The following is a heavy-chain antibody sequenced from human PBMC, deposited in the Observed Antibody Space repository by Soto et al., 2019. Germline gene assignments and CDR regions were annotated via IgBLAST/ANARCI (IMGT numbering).Heavy chain of an antibody. V-gene: IGHV4-34*01. CDR2: INDSGST. J-gene: IGHJ3*02. Sequence: QVQLQQWGAGLLKPSETLSLTCAVYGGSLSHYYWTWVRQPPGKGLEWIGEINDSGSTNYNPSLTSRVSIAVDTSKNQFSLKLSSLTAADTAVFYCARPLGAGAAAGRNAFEIWGQGTMVTVSS. CDR1: GGSLSHYY. CDR3: ARPLGAGAAAGRNAFEI. D-gene: IGHD6-13*01.